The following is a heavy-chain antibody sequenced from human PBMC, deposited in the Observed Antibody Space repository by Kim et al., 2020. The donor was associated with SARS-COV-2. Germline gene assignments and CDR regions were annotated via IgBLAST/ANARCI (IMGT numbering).Heavy chain of an antibody. CDR2: IWHDGSNK. CDR3: ARDRDFWSGHYSHYGMDV. J-gene: IGHJ6*02. CDR1: GFNFSTYG. Sequence: GGSLRLSCAASGFNFSTYGMHWVRQAPGKGLEWVAVIWHDGSNKYYGDSVKGRFTVSRDNSKNTLYLQMNSLRAEDTAVYFCARDRDFWSGHYSHYGMDVRGQGTTVTVSS. D-gene: IGHD3-3*01. V-gene: IGHV3-33*01.